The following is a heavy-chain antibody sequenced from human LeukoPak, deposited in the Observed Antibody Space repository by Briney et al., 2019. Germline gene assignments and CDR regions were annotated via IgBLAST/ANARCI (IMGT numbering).Heavy chain of an antibody. CDR3: ARDLGLTISANWFDP. V-gene: IGHV4-38-2*02. CDR2: IYHTGAT. D-gene: IGHD3-9*01. Sequence: SETLSLTCAVFGYSISSGYFWVWIRQPPGEGLEWIGSIYHTGATYYNPSLRSPVTISVDTSKNQFSLEVNSVTAADTAVYYCARDLGLTISANWFDPWGQGTLVTVSS. CDR1: GYSISSGYF. J-gene: IGHJ5*02.